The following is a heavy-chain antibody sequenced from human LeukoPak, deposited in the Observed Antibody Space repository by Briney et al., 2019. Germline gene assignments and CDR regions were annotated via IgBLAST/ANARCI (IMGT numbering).Heavy chain of an antibody. Sequence: SETLSLTCAVYGGSFSGYYWSWIRQPPGKGLEWIGEINHSESTNYNPSLKSRVTISVDTSKNQFSLKLSSVTAADTAVYYCARVATDPYYYYYYYVDVWGKGTTVTVSS. V-gene: IGHV4-34*01. CDR1: GGSFSGYY. D-gene: IGHD5-12*01. J-gene: IGHJ6*03. CDR2: INHSEST. CDR3: ARVATDPYYYYYYYVDV.